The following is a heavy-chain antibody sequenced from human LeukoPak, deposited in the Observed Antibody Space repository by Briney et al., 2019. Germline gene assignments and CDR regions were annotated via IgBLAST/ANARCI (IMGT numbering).Heavy chain of an antibody. CDR2: IYYSGST. CDR1: GGSISSSSYY. CDR3: ASSTAANDYSTFDY. J-gene: IGHJ4*02. V-gene: IGHV4-39*01. Sequence: PSETLSLTCTVSGGSISSSSYYWGWIRQPPGKGLEWIGSIYYSGSTYYNPPLKSRVTISVDTSKNQFSLKLSSVTAADTAVYYCASSTAANDYSTFDYWGQGTLVTVSS. D-gene: IGHD4-11*01.